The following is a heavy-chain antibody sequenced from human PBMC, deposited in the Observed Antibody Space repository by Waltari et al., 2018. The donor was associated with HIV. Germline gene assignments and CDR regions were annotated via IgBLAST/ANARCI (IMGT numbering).Heavy chain of an antibody. Sequence: QVLLQESGPGRLKPSETLSLTCGVSGVSIGIGRSPWKWVRQSAGKAMQWIGHVYNSGNTNYSPSLRGRVTISIDTSKNQFSLNLNSVTAADTAVYFCARDHAVVLSSNPRQSVYYYYGMDVWGQGTTVTVSS. V-gene: IGHV4-61*02. CDR2: VYNSGNT. J-gene: IGHJ6*02. CDR1: GVSIGIGRSP. D-gene: IGHD3-22*01. CDR3: ARDHAVVLSSNPRQSVYYYYGMDV.